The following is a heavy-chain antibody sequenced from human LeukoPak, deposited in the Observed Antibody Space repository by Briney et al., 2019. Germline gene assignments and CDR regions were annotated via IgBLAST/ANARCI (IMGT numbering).Heavy chain of an antibody. Sequence: PSETLPLTCTVSGGSISSGSYYWSWIRQPAGKGLEWIGRIYTSGSTNYNPSLKSRVTISVDTSNNQFSLKLSSVTAADTAVYYCARGGGSNWGQGTLVTVSS. CDR3: ARGGGSN. J-gene: IGHJ4*02. CDR2: IYTSGST. D-gene: IGHD2-15*01. CDR1: GGSISSGSYY. V-gene: IGHV4-61*02.